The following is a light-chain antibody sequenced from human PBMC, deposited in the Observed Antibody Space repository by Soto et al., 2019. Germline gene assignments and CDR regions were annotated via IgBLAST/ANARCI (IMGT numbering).Light chain of an antibody. CDR2: DAS. Sequence: EIVLTQSPGTLSLSPGESATLSCRPSQSVGRNYLAWFQHKPDQAPSRLIYDASNKATGVPDRFSGSGSGTDFTLSVTRLEPEDFAVYYCHQYAVSPLNFGGETTWEIK. J-gene: IGKJ4*01. CDR3: HQYAVSPLN. CDR1: QSVGRNY. V-gene: IGKV3-20*01.